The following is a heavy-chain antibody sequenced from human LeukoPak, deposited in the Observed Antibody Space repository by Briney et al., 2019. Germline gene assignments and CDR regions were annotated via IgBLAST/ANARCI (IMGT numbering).Heavy chain of an antibody. CDR2: ISYDVSNK. V-gene: IGHV3-30-3*01. CDR3: ARVHLVVVIAWFAY. D-gene: IGHD3-22*01. Sequence: GGSVTLSCAASGFTFSSYAMQWVRQAPEKGLEWVADISYDVSNKYYTDCGKGRLTISRTNSKNKLYLQMNSLTAEDTAVYYCARVHLVVVIAWFAYWGQGTLVTVSS. CDR1: GFTFSSYA. J-gene: IGHJ4*02.